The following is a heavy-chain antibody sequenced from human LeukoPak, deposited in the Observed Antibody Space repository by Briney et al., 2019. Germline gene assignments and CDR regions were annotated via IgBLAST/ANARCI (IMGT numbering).Heavy chain of an antibody. J-gene: IGHJ4*02. Sequence: GESLKISCKVAGYHFATYWIGWVRPMSGKGRGWMGIIYPGDSDTRYSPSFQGQVTISADKSVTTAYLQWSSLTASDTAMYYCARFPTDSSTLFDYWGQGTLVTVSS. CDR2: IYPGDSDT. CDR3: ARFPTDSSTLFDY. D-gene: IGHD6-13*01. V-gene: IGHV5-51*01. CDR1: GYHFATYW.